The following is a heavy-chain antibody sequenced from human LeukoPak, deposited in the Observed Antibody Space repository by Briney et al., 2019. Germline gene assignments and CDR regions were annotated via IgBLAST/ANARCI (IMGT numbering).Heavy chain of an antibody. J-gene: IGHJ5*02. CDR3: ARDHCSGGSCLYNWFDP. D-gene: IGHD2-15*01. CDR2: ISAYNGNT. CDR1: GYTFTSYG. V-gene: IGHV1-18*01. Sequence: ASVKVSCKASGYTFTSYGISWVRQAPGQGLEWMGWISAYNGNTNYAKKLQGRVTMTTDTSTSTAYMELSSLRSDDTAVYYCARDHCSGGSCLYNWFDPWGQGTLVTVSS.